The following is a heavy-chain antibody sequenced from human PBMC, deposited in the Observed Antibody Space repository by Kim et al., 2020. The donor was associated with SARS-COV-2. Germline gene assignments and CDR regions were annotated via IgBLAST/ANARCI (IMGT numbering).Heavy chain of an antibody. D-gene: IGHD2-2*01. J-gene: IGHJ6*02. V-gene: IGHV5-10-1*01. Sequence: GESLKISCKGSGYSFTSYWISWVRQMPGKGLEWMGRIDPSDSYTNYSPSFQGHVTISADKSISTAYLQWSSLKASDTAMYYCARLDQLPSQYYYGMDVWGQGTTVTVSS. CDR3: ARLDQLPSQYYYGMDV. CDR2: IDPSDSYT. CDR1: GYSFTSYW.